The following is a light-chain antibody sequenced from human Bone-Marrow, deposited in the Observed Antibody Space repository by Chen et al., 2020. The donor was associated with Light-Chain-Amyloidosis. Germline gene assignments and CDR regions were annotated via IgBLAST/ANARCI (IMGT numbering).Light chain of an antibody. CDR3: CSYAGSSTWV. CDR2: EVS. V-gene: IGLV2-23*02. CDR1: SSDVGSYNL. Sequence: QSALTQPASVSGSPGQSITISCTGTSSDVGSYNLVSWYQQHPGKAPKLMIYEVSMRPSGVSNRFSGSKSGNTASLTISGLQAEYEADYYCCSYAGSSTWVFGGGTKLTVL. J-gene: IGLJ3*02.